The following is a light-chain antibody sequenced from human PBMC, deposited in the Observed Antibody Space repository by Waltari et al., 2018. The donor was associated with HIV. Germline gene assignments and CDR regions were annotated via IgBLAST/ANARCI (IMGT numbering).Light chain of an antibody. CDR2: RNN. CDR1: SSNIGSKY. Sequence: QSVLTQPPSASGTPGQRVTISCSGSSSNIGSKYVYWYQQLPGTAPKLLIYRNNQRPSGVPDRFPGSKAGTSASLAISGLRSEDEADYYCAAWDDSLSVVYVFGTGTKVTVL. V-gene: IGLV1-47*01. CDR3: AAWDDSLSVVYV. J-gene: IGLJ1*01.